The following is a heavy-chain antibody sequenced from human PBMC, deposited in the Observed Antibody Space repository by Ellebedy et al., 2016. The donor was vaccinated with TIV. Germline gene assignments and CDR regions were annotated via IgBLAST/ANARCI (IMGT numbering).Heavy chain of an antibody. CDR1: GFTFTNFW. Sequence: GESLKISCAASGFTFTNFWMSWVRQAPGKGLELVANIKQDGREKYYVDSVKGRFTISRDNAKNSLYLQMNSLRAEDTAVYYCSAAGTSYYYYGMDVWGQGTTVTVSS. CDR2: IKQDGREK. CDR3: SAAGTSYYYYGMDV. J-gene: IGHJ6*02. D-gene: IGHD6-13*01. V-gene: IGHV3-7*01.